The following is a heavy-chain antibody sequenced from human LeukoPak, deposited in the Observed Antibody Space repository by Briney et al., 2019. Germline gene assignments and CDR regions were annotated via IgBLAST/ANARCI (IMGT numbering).Heavy chain of an antibody. J-gene: IGHJ4*02. CDR3: AKDKIYSGRIPDFDY. Sequence: PGGSLRLSCAASGFTFNTYAMSWVRQAPGKGLEWVSSMSGSGSSTYYADSVKGRFTISRDNSKNTLYLQMNSLRAEDTAVYYCAKDKIYSGRIPDFDYWGQGTLVTVSS. CDR1: GFTFNTYA. CDR2: MSGSGSST. V-gene: IGHV3-23*01. D-gene: IGHD1-26*01.